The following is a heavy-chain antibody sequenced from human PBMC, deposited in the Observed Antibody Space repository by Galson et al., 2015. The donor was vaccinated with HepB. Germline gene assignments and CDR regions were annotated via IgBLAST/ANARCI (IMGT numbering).Heavy chain of an antibody. CDR3: ARDGPPYYYDSSGYYRVFDY. Sequence: SLRLSCAASGFTVSSNYMSWVRQAPGKGLEWVSVIYSGGSTYYADSVKGRFTISRDISKNTLYLQMNSLRAEDTAVYYCARDGPPYYYDSSGYYRVFDYWGQGTLVTVSS. V-gene: IGHV3-66*01. J-gene: IGHJ4*02. CDR1: GFTVSSNY. D-gene: IGHD3-22*01. CDR2: IYSGGST.